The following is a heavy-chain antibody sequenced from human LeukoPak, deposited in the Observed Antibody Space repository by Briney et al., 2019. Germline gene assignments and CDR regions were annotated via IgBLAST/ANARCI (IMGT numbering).Heavy chain of an antibody. D-gene: IGHD3-9*01. CDR2: INHSGST. CDR1: GGSFSGYY. V-gene: IGHV4-34*01. J-gene: IGHJ4*02. CDR3: ARRGSYYDILTGYSYYFDY. Sequence: SETLSLTCAVYGGSFSGYYWSWIHQPPGKGLEWIGEINHSGSTNYNPSLKSRVTISVDTSKNQFSLKLSSVTAADTAVYYCARRGSYYDILTGYSYYFDYWGQGTLVTVSS.